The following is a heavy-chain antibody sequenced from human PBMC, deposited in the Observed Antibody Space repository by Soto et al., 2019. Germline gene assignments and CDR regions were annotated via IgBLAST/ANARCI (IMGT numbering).Heavy chain of an antibody. J-gene: IGHJ4*02. CDR3: ARAEYDFWSGYQRYFDY. Sequence: GGSLRLSCAASGLTFSSYWMSWVRQAPGRGLEWVANIKPDGSEKYYVDSVKGRFTISRDHAKNSLYLQMNSLRAEDTAVYYCARAEYDFWSGYQRYFDYWGQGTLVTVSS. D-gene: IGHD3-3*01. CDR1: GLTFSSYW. V-gene: IGHV3-7*01. CDR2: IKPDGSEK.